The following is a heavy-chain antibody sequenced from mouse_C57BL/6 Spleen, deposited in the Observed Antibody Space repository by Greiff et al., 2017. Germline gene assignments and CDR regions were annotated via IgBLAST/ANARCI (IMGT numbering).Heavy chain of an antibody. CDR3: ERSRDYSSSYDWYFDV. CDR1: GYSFTDYN. Sequence: EVQLQQSGPELVKPGASVKISCKASGYSFTDYNMNWVKQSNGQSLEWIGVINPNYGTTSYNQKFKGKATLTVDQSSSSAYMQLNSLTSEDSAVYYCERSRDYSSSYDWYFDVWGTGTTVTVSS. CDR2: INPNYGTT. V-gene: IGHV1-39*01. D-gene: IGHD1-1*01. J-gene: IGHJ1*03.